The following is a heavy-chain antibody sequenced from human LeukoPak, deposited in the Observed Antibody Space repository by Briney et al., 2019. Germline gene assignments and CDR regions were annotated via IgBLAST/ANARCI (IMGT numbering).Heavy chain of an antibody. V-gene: IGHV4-39*01. CDR1: GDSISSTNYY. CDR2: IYYSGST. Sequence: AETLSLTCTVSGDSISSTNYYWGWIRQPPGKGLEWIGSIYYSGSTYYNPSLESRVTISVDTSKNQFSLKLSSVTATDTAVYYCARTVVYDMSGYGYWGLGTLVTVSS. D-gene: IGHD3-22*01. CDR3: ARTVVYDMSGYGY. J-gene: IGHJ4*02.